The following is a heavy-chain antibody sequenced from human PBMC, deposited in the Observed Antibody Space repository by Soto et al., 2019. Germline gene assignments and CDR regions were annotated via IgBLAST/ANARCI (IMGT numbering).Heavy chain of an antibody. CDR2: IIPIFGTA. Sequence: SVKVSCKASGGTFRIYAISWVRQAPGQGLEWMGGIIPIFGTANYAQKFQGRITITADESTSTAYMELSSLRSEDTAVYYCARGTGAYDSRGYPPDHHFDYWGQGTLVTVS. D-gene: IGHD3-22*01. V-gene: IGHV1-69*13. CDR1: GGTFRIYA. CDR3: ARGTGAYDSRGYPPDHHFDY. J-gene: IGHJ4*02.